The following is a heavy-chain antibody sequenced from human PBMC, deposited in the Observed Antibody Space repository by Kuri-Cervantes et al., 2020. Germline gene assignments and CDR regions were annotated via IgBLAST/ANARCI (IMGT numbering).Heavy chain of an antibody. D-gene: IGHD3-10*01. V-gene: IGHV6-1*01. CDR1: GDSVSSNSAA. CDR2: TYYRSKWYN. CDR3: ARGWSTMVGD. J-gene: IGHJ4*02. Sequence: SETLSLTCAISGDSVSSNSAAWKWIRQSTSRGLEWLGGTYYRSKWYNDYAVSVKSPITINPDTSKNQFSLQLNSVTPEDTAVYYCARGWSTMVGDWGQGTLVTVSS.